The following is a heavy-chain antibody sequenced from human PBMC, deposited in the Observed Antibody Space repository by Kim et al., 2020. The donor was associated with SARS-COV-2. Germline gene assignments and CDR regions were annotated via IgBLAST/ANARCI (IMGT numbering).Heavy chain of an antibody. D-gene: IGHD5-18*01. V-gene: IGHV5-51*01. Sequence: GESLKISCQGSGYIFSDYWIVWVRLVPGKGLEWMGIIYPGDSQATYSPSFQGQVTMAADRSINSAYLHWTSLKASDSGIYYCARRTGNTAVVEPYSFAMAVWGQGTGDTVPS. CDR3: ARRTGNTAVVEPYSFAMAV. J-gene: IGHJ6*02. CDR1: GYIFSDYW. CDR2: IYPGDSQA.